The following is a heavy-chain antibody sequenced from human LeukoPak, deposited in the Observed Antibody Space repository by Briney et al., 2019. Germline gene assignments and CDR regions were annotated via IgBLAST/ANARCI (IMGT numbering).Heavy chain of an antibody. J-gene: IGHJ4*02. D-gene: IGHD4-11*01. Sequence: GGSLRLSCVASGFTFITYWMNWVRQAPGKGLEWVATIKEDGSEKFYVDSVKGRFTISRDNAKNSLYLQMNSLRPEDTAVYYCARDLSIGTTVLDYWGQGTLVTVSS. CDR3: ARDLSIGTTVLDY. CDR1: GFTFITYW. CDR2: IKEDGSEK. V-gene: IGHV3-7*01.